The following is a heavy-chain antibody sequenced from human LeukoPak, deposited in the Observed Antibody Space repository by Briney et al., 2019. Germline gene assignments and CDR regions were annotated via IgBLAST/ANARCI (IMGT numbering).Heavy chain of an antibody. Sequence: GGSLRLSCAASGFTFSDHYMDWVRQAPGKGLEWVGRTRNKANSYTTEYAASVKGRFTISRDDSKNSLYLQMNSLKTEDTAVYYCASLYGSGKRWVNPWGQGTLVTVSS. D-gene: IGHD3-10*01. CDR2: TRNKANSYTT. V-gene: IGHV3-72*01. J-gene: IGHJ5*02. CDR1: GFTFSDHY. CDR3: ASLYGSGKRWVNP.